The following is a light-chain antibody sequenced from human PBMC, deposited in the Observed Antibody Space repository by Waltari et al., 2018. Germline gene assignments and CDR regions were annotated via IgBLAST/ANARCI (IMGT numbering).Light chain of an antibody. CDR2: AAS. CDR1: QSVSSSF. Sequence: EVVLTQSPATLSLSPVQTATLSCWASQSVSSSFLAWYQQRPGQAPRLLIYAASKRATGISDRFSGSGSGTDFTLTISRLESEDFAVYYCQHYGSAPPYTFGQGTKLEIK. J-gene: IGKJ2*01. CDR3: QHYGSAPPYT. V-gene: IGKV3-20*01.